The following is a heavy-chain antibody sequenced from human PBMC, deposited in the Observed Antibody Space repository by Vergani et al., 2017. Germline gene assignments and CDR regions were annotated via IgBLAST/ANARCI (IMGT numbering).Heavy chain of an antibody. Sequence: QVQLVESGGGVVQPGRSLRLSCAASGCTFNQYGMHWVRQAPGKGLEWVAVTGYDGNNKQYADSVKGRFTISRDNSKSTMYLQMNSLRDEDTGVYYCARDLRLLYNRFDPWGQGTLVTVSS. J-gene: IGHJ5*02. CDR2: TGYDGNNK. CDR1: GCTFNQYG. D-gene: IGHD1-14*01. V-gene: IGHV3-33*01. CDR3: ARDLRLLYNRFDP.